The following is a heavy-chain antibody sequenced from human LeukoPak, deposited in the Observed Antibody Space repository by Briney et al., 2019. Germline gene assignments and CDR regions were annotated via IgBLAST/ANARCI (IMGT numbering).Heavy chain of an antibody. CDR1: GFTFNNYA. J-gene: IGHJ4*02. Sequence: PGGSLRLSCVASGFTFNNYAMTWVRQAPGKGLEWVSAISGSGYSTYYADSVKGRFTISRDNSKNTLYLQMNSLRAEDTAVYYCARGGGVVVVAATTYWGQGTLVTVSS. V-gene: IGHV3-23*01. CDR3: ARGGGVVVVAATTY. CDR2: ISGSGYST. D-gene: IGHD2-15*01.